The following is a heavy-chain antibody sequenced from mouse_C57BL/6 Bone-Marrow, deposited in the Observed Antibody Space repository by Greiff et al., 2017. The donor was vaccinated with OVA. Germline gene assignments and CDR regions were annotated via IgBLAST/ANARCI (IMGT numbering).Heavy chain of an antibody. CDR3: ARLYYYAMDY. J-gene: IGHJ4*01. CDR2: INPNNGGT. V-gene: IGHV1-26*01. CDR1: GYTFTDYY. Sequence: EVQLQQSGPELVKPGASVKISCKASGYTFTDYYMNWVQQSHGKSLEWIGDINPNNGGTSYNQKFKGKATLTVDKSSSTAYMELRSLTSEDSAVYYCARLYYYAMDYWGQGTSVTVSS.